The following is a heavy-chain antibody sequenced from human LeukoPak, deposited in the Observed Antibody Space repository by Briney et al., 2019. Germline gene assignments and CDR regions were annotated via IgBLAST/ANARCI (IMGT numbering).Heavy chain of an antibody. J-gene: IGHJ4*02. Sequence: SETLSLTCTVSGGSISSYYWSWIRQPPGKGLEWIGYIYYSGSTNNNPSLKSRVTISVDTSKNQFSLKLSSVTAADTAVYYCAGGGAYSSSWYVYFDYWGQGTLVTVSS. CDR3: AGGGAYSSSWYVYFDY. V-gene: IGHV4-59*01. D-gene: IGHD6-13*01. CDR2: IYYSGST. CDR1: GGSISSYY.